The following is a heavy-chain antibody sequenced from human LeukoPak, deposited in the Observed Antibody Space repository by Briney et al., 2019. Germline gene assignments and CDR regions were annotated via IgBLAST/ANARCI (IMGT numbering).Heavy chain of an antibody. V-gene: IGHV1-69*13. CDR3: ARRITFYGMDV. J-gene: IGHJ6*02. CDR1: GGTFSSYA. D-gene: IGHD3-10*01. CDR2: VIPIFGTA. Sequence: SVTVSCTASGGTFSSYAISWVRQAPGQGLEWMGGVIPIFGTANYAQKFQGRVTITADESTSTAYMELSSLRSEDTAVYYCARRITFYGMDVWGQGTTVTVSS.